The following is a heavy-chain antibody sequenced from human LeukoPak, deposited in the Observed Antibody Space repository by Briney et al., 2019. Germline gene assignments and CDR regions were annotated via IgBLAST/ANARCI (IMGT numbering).Heavy chain of an antibody. CDR2: ISAYNGNT. Sequence: WASVKVSCKASGYTFTSYGISWVRQAPGQGLEWMGWISAYNGNTNYAQKFQGRVTMTTDTSTSTAYMELRSLRSDDTAVYYCARITGTTGVPDYFDYWGQGTLVTVSS. D-gene: IGHD1-7*01. CDR1: GYTFTSYG. V-gene: IGHV1-18*01. J-gene: IGHJ4*02. CDR3: ARITGTTGVPDYFDY.